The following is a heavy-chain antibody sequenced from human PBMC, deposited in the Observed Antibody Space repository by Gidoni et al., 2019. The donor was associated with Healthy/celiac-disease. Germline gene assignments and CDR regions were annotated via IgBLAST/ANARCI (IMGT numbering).Heavy chain of an antibody. CDR2: INPNSGGT. CDR3: ASFSLSSSGWYFGNWFDP. J-gene: IGHJ5*02. CDR1: GYTFTGYY. D-gene: IGHD6-19*01. V-gene: IGHV1-2*02. Sequence: SGYTFTGYYMHWVRQAPGQGLEWMGWINPNSGGTNYAQKFQGRVTMTRDTSISTAYMELSRLRSDDTAVYYCASFSLSSSGWYFGNWFDPWGQGTLVTVSS.